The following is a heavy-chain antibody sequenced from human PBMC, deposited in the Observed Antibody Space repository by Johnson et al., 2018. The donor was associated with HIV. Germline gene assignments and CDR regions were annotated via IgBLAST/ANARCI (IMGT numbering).Heavy chain of an antibody. J-gene: IGHJ3*02. V-gene: IGHV3-23*04. CDR2: ISGSGGST. CDR1: GFTFSSYA. Sequence: MQLVESGGGLVQPGGSLRLSCAASGFTFSSYAMSWVRQAPGKGLEWVSAISGSGGSTYYADSVKGRFTISRDNAKNTLYLQMNSLRAEDTAVYYCAKDRTSAQSAFDIWGQGTMVTVSS. CDR3: AKDRTSAQSAFDI. D-gene: IGHD1-1*01.